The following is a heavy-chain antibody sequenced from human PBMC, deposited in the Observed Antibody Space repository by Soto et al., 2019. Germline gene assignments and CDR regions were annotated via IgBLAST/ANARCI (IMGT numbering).Heavy chain of an antibody. CDR1: GFTFSSYA. D-gene: IGHD1-26*01. Sequence: GGSLRLSCGASGFTFSSYAMSWVRQAPGKGLEWVSAITGSGGSTYYADSVKGRVTISRDNSKNTLYLQMNSLRAEDTAVYYCAKDLVGTTTKYYYYGMDVWGQGTTVTVSS. J-gene: IGHJ6*02. V-gene: IGHV3-23*01. CDR3: AKDLVGTTTKYYYYGMDV. CDR2: ITGSGGST.